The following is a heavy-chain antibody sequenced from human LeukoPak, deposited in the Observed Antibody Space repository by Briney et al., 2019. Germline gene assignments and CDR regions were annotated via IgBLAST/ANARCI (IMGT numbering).Heavy chain of an antibody. D-gene: IGHD1-1*01. CDR2: VSYSGRT. CDR3: ARHERGAENLDY. CDR1: GASISNYY. V-gene: IGHV4-59*08. Sequence: SETLSLTCTVSGASISNYYWSWIRQPPGKGLECIGYVSYSGRTNHNPSLKSRVTISADTYKNQFSLKLTSVTAADTAVYYCARHERGAENLDYWGQGILVTV. J-gene: IGHJ4*02.